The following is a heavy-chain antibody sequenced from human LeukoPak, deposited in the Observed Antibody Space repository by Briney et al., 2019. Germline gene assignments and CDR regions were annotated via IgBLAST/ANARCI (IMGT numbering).Heavy chain of an antibody. CDR2: IYYSGST. CDR1: GGSISSSSYY. Sequence: PSETLSLTCTVSGGSISSSSYYWGWIRQPPGKGLEWIGSIYYSGSTYYNPSLKSRVTISVDTSKNQFSLKLSSVTAADMAVYYCARHPRSGRVRGVIWYFDYWGQGTLVTVSS. V-gene: IGHV4-39*01. D-gene: IGHD3-10*01. CDR3: ARHPRSGRVRGVIWYFDY. J-gene: IGHJ4*02.